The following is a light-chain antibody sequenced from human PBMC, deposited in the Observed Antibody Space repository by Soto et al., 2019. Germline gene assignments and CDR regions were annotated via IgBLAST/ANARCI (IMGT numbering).Light chain of an antibody. V-gene: IGLV2-23*02. J-gene: IGLJ3*02. CDR3: CSYAGSTTWV. CDR1: SSDVGGYKF. Sequence: QSVLTQPASVSGSPGQSITISCTGTSSDVGGYKFVSWYQQHPGKAPKLMIFEVSRRPSGVSNRFSGSKSGNTASLTISGLQAEDEADYYCCSYAGSTTWVFGGGTKVTVL. CDR2: EVS.